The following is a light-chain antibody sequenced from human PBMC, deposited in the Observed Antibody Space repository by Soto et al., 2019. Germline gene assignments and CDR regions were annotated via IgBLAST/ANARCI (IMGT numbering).Light chain of an antibody. V-gene: IGKV3-20*01. J-gene: IGKJ1*01. CDR3: QQYGSLSWT. Sequence: EILMTQSPATLSVSPWERATLSCRASQSVGRNLAWYQQKPGQAPRLLIYSASRRATGIPDRFTGSGSGTDFTLTISRLEPEDFAVYYCQQYGSLSWTFGQGTKVDIK. CDR1: QSVGRN. CDR2: SAS.